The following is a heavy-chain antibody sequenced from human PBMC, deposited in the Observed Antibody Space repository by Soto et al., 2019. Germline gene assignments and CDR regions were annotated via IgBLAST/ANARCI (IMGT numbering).Heavy chain of an antibody. CDR2: VYYSGST. D-gene: IGHD2-15*01. J-gene: IGHJ4*02. Sequence: QVQLQESGPGLVKPSQTLSLTCTVSGGSISSGDYYWSWIRQPPGKGLEWIGYVYYSGSTYYNPSLKIRVTISVDTSKNPFSLKLSSVTAADSAVYYCAGSLECSGGSCYSFHAEDYFDYWGQGTLVTVSS. V-gene: IGHV4-30-4*01. CDR3: AGSLECSGGSCYSFHAEDYFDY. CDR1: GGSISSGDYY.